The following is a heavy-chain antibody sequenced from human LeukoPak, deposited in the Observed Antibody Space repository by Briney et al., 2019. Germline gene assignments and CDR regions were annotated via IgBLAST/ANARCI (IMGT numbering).Heavy chain of an antibody. Sequence: PGGSLRLSCAASGFTFSSYWMSWVRQAPGKGLEWVANIKQDGSEKYYVDSVKGRFTISRDNAKNSLYLQMNSLRAEDTAVYYCARDSSSWNNWLDPWGQGTLVTVSS. CDR2: IKQDGSEK. CDR1: GFTFSSYW. D-gene: IGHD6-13*01. J-gene: IGHJ5*02. CDR3: ARDSSSWNNWLDP. V-gene: IGHV3-7*01.